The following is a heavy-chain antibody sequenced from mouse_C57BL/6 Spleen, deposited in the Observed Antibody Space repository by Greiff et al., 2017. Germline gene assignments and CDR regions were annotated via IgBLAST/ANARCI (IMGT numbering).Heavy chain of an antibody. D-gene: IGHD3-2*02. V-gene: IGHV14-1*01. Sequence: VQLQQSGAELVRPGASVKLSCTASGFNIKDYYMHWVKQRPEQGLEWIGRIDPEDGDTEYAPKFQGKATMTADTSSNTAYLQLSSLTSEDTAVYYCTTGAAQAYYFDYWGQGTTLTVSS. CDR3: TTGAAQAYYFDY. CDR1: GFNIKDYY. J-gene: IGHJ2*01. CDR2: IDPEDGDT.